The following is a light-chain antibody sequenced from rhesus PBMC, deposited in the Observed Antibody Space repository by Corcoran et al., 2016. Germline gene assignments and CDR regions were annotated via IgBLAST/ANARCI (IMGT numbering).Light chain of an antibody. CDR3: LQHNDCPYS. CDR2: DAS. CDR1: QGISSY. Sequence: DIQMTQSPSSLSAFVGDTVTITCRASQGISSYLNWFQKKPGKAPKLLIFDASSLESGVPSRFSGSGSGTDFTLTINSPQPEDFATYFCLQHNDCPYSFGQGTNVEIK. V-gene: IGKV1-28*02. J-gene: IGKJ2*01.